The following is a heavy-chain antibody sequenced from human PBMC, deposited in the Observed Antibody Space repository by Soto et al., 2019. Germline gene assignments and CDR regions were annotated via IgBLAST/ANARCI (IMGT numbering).Heavy chain of an antibody. Sequence: EVQLVESGGGLIQPGGSLSLACAASGFTFSSNYMSWVRQAPGKGLVWVSVIYSGGSTYYADSVKGRFTISRDNSKNTLYLQMNRLRSEDTAVYYCAREYCSGGSCYLNWFDPWGQGTLVTVSS. CDR3: AREYCSGGSCYLNWFDP. V-gene: IGHV3-53*01. CDR1: GFTFSSNY. J-gene: IGHJ5*02. CDR2: IYSGGST. D-gene: IGHD2-15*01.